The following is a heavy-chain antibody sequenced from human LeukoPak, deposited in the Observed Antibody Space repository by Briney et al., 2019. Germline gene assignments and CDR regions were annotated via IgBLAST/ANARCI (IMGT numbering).Heavy chain of an antibody. V-gene: IGHV1-69*13. CDR1: GGTFSTYG. J-gene: IGHJ6*02. CDR3: ARDAAGDCSGGSCYYYYGMDV. CDR2: IIPIFGTT. D-gene: IGHD2-15*01. Sequence: VASVTVSCKASGGTFSTYGVSWVRQAPGQGLEWMGGIIPIFGTTNYAQKFQGRVTITADESTSTAYMELSGLRSEDTAVYYCARDAAGDCSGGSCYYYYGMDVWGQGTTVTVSS.